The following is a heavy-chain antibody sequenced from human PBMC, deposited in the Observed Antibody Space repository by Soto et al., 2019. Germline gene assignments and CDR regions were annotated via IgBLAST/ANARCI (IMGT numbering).Heavy chain of an antibody. CDR1: GFTFDDYT. CDR2: ISWDGGST. J-gene: IGHJ4*02. D-gene: IGHD3-3*01. V-gene: IGHV3-43*01. CDR3: AKGATIFGVVMPFDY. Sequence: GASVKVSCKASGFTFDDYTMHWVRQAPGKGLEWVSLISWDGGSTYYADSVKGRFTISRDNSKNSLYLQMNSLRTEDTALYYCAKGATIFGVVMPFDYWGQGTLVTVSS.